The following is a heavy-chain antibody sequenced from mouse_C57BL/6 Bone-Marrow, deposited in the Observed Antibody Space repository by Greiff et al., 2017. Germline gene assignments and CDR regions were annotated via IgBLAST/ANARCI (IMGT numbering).Heavy chain of an antibody. Sequence: EVQLQQSGPELVKPGASVKISCKASGYTFTDYYMNWVKQSHGKSLEWIGDINPNNGGTSYNQKFKGKATVTVDKSSSTAYMELRSLTSEDSAVYYCARGAGWLLRFHYFDYWGQGTTRTVSS. J-gene: IGHJ2*01. V-gene: IGHV1-26*01. CDR1: GYTFTDYY. CDR3: ARGAGWLLRFHYFDY. D-gene: IGHD1-1*01. CDR2: INPNNGGT.